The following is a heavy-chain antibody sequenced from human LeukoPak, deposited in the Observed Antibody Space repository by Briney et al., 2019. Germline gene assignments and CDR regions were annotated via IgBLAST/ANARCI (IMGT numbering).Heavy chain of an antibody. J-gene: IGHJ5*02. CDR2: IYTSGST. CDR1: GGSISSGSYY. D-gene: IGHD6-13*01. CDR3: ARGSGYSSSWFSGGGWFDP. V-gene: IGHV4-61*02. Sequence: SETLSLTCTVSGGSISSGSYYWSWIRQPAGKGLEWIGRIYTSGSTNYNPSLKSRVTISVDTSKNQFSLKLSSVTAADTAVYYCARGSGYSSSWFSGGGWFDPWGQGTLVTVSS.